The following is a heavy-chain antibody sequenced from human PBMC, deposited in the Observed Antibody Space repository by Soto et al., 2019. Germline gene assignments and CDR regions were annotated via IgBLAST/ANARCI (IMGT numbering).Heavy chain of an antibody. Sequence: QLQLQESGPGLVKPSETLSLTCTVSGGSISSSSYYWGWIRQPPGKGLEWIGSIYYSGSTYYNPSLKIRVPISVDTSKNQFSLQLSSVTAADTAVYYCASPKIAFYNWFDPWGQGTLVTVSS. D-gene: IGHD3-3*02. CDR3: ASPKIAFYNWFDP. CDR1: GGSISSSSYY. J-gene: IGHJ5*02. CDR2: IYYSGST. V-gene: IGHV4-39*01.